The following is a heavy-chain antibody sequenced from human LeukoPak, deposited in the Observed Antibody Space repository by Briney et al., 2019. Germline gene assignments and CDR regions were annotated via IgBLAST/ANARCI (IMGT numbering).Heavy chain of an antibody. D-gene: IGHD3-10*01. CDR1: GFTFRSYW. CDR2: IKQDGSEK. V-gene: IGHV3-7*03. J-gene: IGHJ4*02. CDR3: AKGRSPYYYGSGSYYSLYYFDY. Sequence: PGGSLRLSCAASGFTFRSYWMSWVRQAPGKGLEWVANIKQDGSEKYYADSVKGRFTISRDNAKNSLYLQMNSLRAEDTALYYCAKGRSPYYYGSGSYYSLYYFDYWGQGTLVTVSS.